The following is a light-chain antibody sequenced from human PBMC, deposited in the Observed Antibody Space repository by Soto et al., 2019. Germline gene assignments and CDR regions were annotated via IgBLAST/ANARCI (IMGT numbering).Light chain of an antibody. J-gene: IGLJ1*01. CDR3: SSYAGSNNLGV. CDR1: SSDVGGYKY. Sequence: QSALTQPPSASGSPGQSVTISCTGTSSDVGGYKYVSWYQQHPGKAPKLMIYEVSQRPSGVPDRFSGSKSGNTASLTVSGLQSEDEADYYCSSYAGSNNLGVFGTGTKLTVL. CDR2: EVS. V-gene: IGLV2-8*01.